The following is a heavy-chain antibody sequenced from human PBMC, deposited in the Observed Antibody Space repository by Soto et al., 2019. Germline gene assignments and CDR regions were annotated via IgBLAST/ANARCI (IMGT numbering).Heavy chain of an antibody. J-gene: IGHJ6*02. CDR2: IIPIFGTA. D-gene: IGHD6-19*01. Sequence: SVKVSCKASGGTFSSYAISWVRQAPGQGLEWMGGIIPIFGTANYAQKFQGRVTITADESTSTAYMELRSLRSDDTAAYYCARDVAVAGNSYGLEVWGQGTTVTVSS. V-gene: IGHV1-69*13. CDR3: ARDVAVAGNSYGLEV. CDR1: GGTFSSYA.